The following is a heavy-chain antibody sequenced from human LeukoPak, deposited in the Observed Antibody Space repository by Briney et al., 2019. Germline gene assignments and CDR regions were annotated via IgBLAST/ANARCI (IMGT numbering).Heavy chain of an antibody. CDR3: AKRATMSGATYYFDY. J-gene: IGHJ4*02. D-gene: IGHD5-12*01. CDR2: IPGSGDST. V-gene: IGHV3-23*01. Sequence: GGSLRLSCAASGFTFSSYAMYWVRQAPGRGLEWVSDIPGSGDSTYYADSVKGRFAISRDNSNNMLYLQMNSLRAEDTAVYYCAKRATMSGATYYFDYWGQGTLVTVSS. CDR1: GFTFSSYA.